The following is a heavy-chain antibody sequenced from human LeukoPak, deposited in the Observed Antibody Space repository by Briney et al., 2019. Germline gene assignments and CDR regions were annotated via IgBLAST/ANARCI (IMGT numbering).Heavy chain of an antibody. Sequence: GGSLRLSCAASGFTVSNAWMSWVRQAPGKGLEWVGRIKKNTDGGTTDYAAPVKGRFTISRNDSKDTLYLQMDSLKTEDTAVYYCTTTYTLWGQGTLVTVSS. CDR1: GFTVSNAW. CDR3: TTTYTL. J-gene: IGHJ4*02. V-gene: IGHV3-15*01. D-gene: IGHD2-2*02. CDR2: IKKNTDGGTT.